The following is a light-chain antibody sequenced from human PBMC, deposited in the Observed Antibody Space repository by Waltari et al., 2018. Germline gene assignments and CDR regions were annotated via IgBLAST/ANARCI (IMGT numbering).Light chain of an antibody. CDR3: QQYRSTLWT. J-gene: IGKJ1*01. CDR1: QSVLFSTNNKNY. Sequence: DILMTQSPDSLAVSLGERATINCKSSQSVLFSTNNKNYLAWYQQKTGQSPKLLFYWASTRESGVPDRFRGSGSGTDFTLTSSSLQAEDVAVYYCQQYRSTLWTFGQGTRVEIK. CDR2: WAS. V-gene: IGKV4-1*01.